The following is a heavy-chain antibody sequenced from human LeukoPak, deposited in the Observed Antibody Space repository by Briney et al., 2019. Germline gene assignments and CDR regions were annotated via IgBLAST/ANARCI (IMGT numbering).Heavy chain of an antibody. Sequence: EASVTVSCKASGYTFTSYYMHWVRQAPGQGLEWMGIINPSGGSTSYAQKFQGRVTMTRDMSTSTVYMELSSLRSEDTAVYYCARGRGNFYGDYRMVFDYWGQGTLVTVSS. V-gene: IGHV1-46*01. CDR3: ARGRGNFYGDYRMVFDY. CDR2: INPSGGST. J-gene: IGHJ4*02. CDR1: GYTFTSYY. D-gene: IGHD4-17*01.